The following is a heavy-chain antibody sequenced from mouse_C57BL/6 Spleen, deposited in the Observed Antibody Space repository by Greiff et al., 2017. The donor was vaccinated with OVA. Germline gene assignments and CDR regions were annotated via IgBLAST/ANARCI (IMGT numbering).Heavy chain of an antibody. V-gene: IGHV1-52*01. CDR1: GYTFTSYW. CDR2: IDPSDSET. CDR3: ARNGYYVGAMDC. J-gene: IGHJ4*01. D-gene: IGHD2-3*01. Sequence: QVQLQQPGAELVRPGSSVKLSCKASGYTFTSYWMHWVKQRPIQGLEWIGNIDPSDSETHYNQKFKDKATLTVDKSSITAYMQLSSLTSEDSAVYYCARNGYYVGAMDCRGQGTSVTVSS.